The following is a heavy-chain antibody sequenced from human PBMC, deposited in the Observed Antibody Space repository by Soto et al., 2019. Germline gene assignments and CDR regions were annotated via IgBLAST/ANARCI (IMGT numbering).Heavy chain of an antibody. V-gene: IGHV3-30-3*01. CDR3: ARGYCSGGSCSLGYGMDV. Sequence: GSLRLSCAASGFTFSSYAMHWVRQAPGKGLEWVAVISYDGSNKYYADSVKGRFTISRDNSKNTLYLQMNSLRAEDTAVYYCARGYCSGGSCSLGYGMDVWGQGTTVTVSS. J-gene: IGHJ6*02. D-gene: IGHD2-15*01. CDR1: GFTFSSYA. CDR2: ISYDGSNK.